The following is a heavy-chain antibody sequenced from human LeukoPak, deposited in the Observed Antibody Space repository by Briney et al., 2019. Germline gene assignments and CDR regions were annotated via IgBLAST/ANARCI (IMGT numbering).Heavy chain of an antibody. CDR1: GYTLTELS. CDR2: FDPEDGET. Sequence: ASVKFSCKVSGYTLTELSMHWVRQAPGKGLEWMGGFDPEDGETIYAQKFQGRVTMTEDTSTDTAYMELSSLRSEDTAVYYCATGRSDLQVPSFDYWGQGTLVTVSS. J-gene: IGHJ4*02. CDR3: ATGRSDLQVPSFDY. V-gene: IGHV1-24*01.